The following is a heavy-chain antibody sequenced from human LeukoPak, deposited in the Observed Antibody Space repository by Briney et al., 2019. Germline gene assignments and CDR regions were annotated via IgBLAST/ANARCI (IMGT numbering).Heavy chain of an antibody. CDR2: IYGDGTT. J-gene: IGHJ5*02. Sequence: GGSLILSCAASGFPVSNDYMAWVRQAPGRGLEWVSLIYGDGTTFYTDSVKGRFTISRDNFKNTLYLQMSSLRPEDTALYYCARDRAGAQSWVALDPWGQGTLVTVSS. V-gene: IGHV3-66*02. CDR3: ARDRAGAQSWVALDP. CDR1: GFPVSNDY. D-gene: IGHD3-10*01.